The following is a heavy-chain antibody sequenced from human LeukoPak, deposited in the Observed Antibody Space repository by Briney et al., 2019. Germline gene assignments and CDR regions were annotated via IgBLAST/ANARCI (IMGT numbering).Heavy chain of an antibody. Sequence: GGSLRLSCAASGFTFSSYVMHWVRQAPGKGLEWVAVISYDGSNKYYADSVKGRFTISRDNSKNTLYLQMNSLRDEDTAVYYCARAAPYYYDSSGYSAFDSWGQGTMVTVSA. V-gene: IGHV3-30*03. CDR2: ISYDGSNK. CDR1: GFTFSSYV. CDR3: ARAAPYYYDSSGYSAFDS. J-gene: IGHJ3*02. D-gene: IGHD3-22*01.